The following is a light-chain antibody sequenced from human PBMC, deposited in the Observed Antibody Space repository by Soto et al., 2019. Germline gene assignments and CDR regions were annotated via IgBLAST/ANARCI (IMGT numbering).Light chain of an antibody. J-gene: IGKJ1*01. Sequence: AIQMTQSPSSLSASVGDRVTITCRASQGIRNELGWYQQKPGKAPKLLIYAASTLHDEVPSRFSGSGSGTDFTLTISSLQPEDFATYYCLQDYNFPWTFGQGTKVEIK. CDR2: AAS. V-gene: IGKV1-6*01. CDR3: LQDYNFPWT. CDR1: QGIRNE.